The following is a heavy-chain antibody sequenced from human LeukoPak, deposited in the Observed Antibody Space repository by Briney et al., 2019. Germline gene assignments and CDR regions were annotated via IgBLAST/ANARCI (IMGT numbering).Heavy chain of an antibody. V-gene: IGHV3-23*01. CDR3: AKDSGRYSSREQFDY. D-gene: IGHD6-13*01. Sequence: GGSLRLSCAASGFTFTSYAMSWVRQAPGKGLEWVSSVSGSGDGTYYADSVKGRFTISRDNSKKTLDLHMDSLRAEDTAVYYCAKDSGRYSSREQFDYWGQGTLVTVSS. CDR2: VSGSGDGT. CDR1: GFTFTSYA. J-gene: IGHJ4*02.